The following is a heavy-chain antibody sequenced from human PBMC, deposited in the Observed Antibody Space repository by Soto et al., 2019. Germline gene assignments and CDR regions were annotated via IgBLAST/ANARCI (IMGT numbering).Heavy chain of an antibody. CDR2: IFHGGST. CDR1: GDTMKMCEDS. V-gene: IGHV4-30-2*01. Sequence: PSGCMDITCATCGDTMKMCEDSGSWIQQPPGKGLEWIGYIFHGGSTYYNPSLRSRVTISVDRSRTQFSLKMSSVTAADTAVYYCARCRGVVPAAVMFYCLDSWGQGALVTVSS. J-gene: IGHJ5*01. D-gene: IGHD2-2*01. CDR3: ARCRGVVPAAVMFYCLDS.